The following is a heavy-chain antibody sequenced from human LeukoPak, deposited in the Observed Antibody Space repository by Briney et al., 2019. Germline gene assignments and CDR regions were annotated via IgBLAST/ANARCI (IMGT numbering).Heavy chain of an antibody. CDR3: ARQSIAVAGTGDDYFDY. CDR1: GGTFSSYA. D-gene: IGHD6-19*01. CDR2: IIPILGIA. V-gene: IGHV1-69*04. J-gene: IGHJ4*02. Sequence: SVKVSCKASGGTFSSYAISWVRQAPGRGLEWMGRIIPILGIANYAQRFQGRVTITADKSTSTAYMELSSLRSEDTAVYYCARQSIAVAGTGDDYFDYWGQGTLVTVSS.